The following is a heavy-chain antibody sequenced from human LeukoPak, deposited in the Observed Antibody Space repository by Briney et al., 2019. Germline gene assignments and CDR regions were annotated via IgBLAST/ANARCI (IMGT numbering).Heavy chain of an antibody. CDR3: AREGFPPGVLR. V-gene: IGHV3-7*01. D-gene: IGHD2-2*01. CDR1: GVTFSTYW. CDR2: IKPDGSDK. J-gene: IGHJ1*01. Sequence: AGRSLRLSCAASGVTFSTYWMSWVRQAPGKGRECVANIKPDGSDKYYVDSMKGRFTIPRDNAKNSLYLQMNNLRAEDTAVYYCAREGFPPGVLRWGQGTLVTVSS.